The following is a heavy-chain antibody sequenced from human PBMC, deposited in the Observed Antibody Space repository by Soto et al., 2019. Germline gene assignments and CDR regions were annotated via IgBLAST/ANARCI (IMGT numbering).Heavy chain of an antibody. CDR2: IYYRGTT. CDR3: ARVSARGTRWFDS. D-gene: IGHD6-13*01. Sequence: QVQLQESGPGLVKPSQTLSLTCSVSGGSISTGVWYWSWVREHPGKGLEWIGDIYYRGTTSYNPSLGSRVTISRDTSKNQVSLKVNSVTAADTAVYYCARVSARGTRWFDSWGQGIRVTVSS. V-gene: IGHV4-31*03. CDR1: GGSISTGVWY. J-gene: IGHJ5*01.